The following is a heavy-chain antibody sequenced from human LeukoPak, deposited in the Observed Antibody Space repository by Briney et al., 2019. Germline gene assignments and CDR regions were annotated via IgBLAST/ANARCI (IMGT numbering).Heavy chain of an antibody. J-gene: IGHJ4*02. CDR1: GFTFSTYG. CDR2: ISGSGGST. V-gene: IGHV3-23*01. CDR3: AKTGGIAAAH. Sequence: GGSLRLSCAASGFTFSTYGMTWVRQAPGKGLEWVSAISGSGGSTYYADSVKGRFTISRDNSKNTLYLQMNSLRAGDTALYYCAKTGGIAAAHWGQGTLVTVSS. D-gene: IGHD6-13*01.